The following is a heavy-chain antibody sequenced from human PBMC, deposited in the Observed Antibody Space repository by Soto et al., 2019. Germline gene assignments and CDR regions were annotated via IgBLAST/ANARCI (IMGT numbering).Heavy chain of an antibody. CDR3: AKDRSTGTALDY. D-gene: IGHD1-1*01. CDR1: GFTFNDLG. CDR2: SSRNSGSI. Sequence: GGSLKLACAASGFTFNDLGLSCVRPAPGEGQEWVSGSSRNSGSIFYAVSVKVRFTISRDNAKNSLYLQMNSLRAEDTALYYCAKDRSTGTALDYCGQGPLCTVSS. J-gene: IGHJ4*02. V-gene: IGHV3-9*01.